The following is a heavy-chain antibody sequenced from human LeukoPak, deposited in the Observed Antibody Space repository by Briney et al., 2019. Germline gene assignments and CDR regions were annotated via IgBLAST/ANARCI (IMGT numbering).Heavy chain of an antibody. Sequence: GGSLRLSCAASGCTFSSYGMHWVRQAPGKGLEWVAVIWYDGSNKYYADSVKGRFTISRDNSKNTLYLQMDSLRAEDTAVYYCARDPGVRWLVGFDYWGQGTLVTVSS. D-gene: IGHD6-19*01. CDR1: GCTFSSYG. V-gene: IGHV3-33*01. CDR3: ARDPGVRWLVGFDY. J-gene: IGHJ4*02. CDR2: IWYDGSNK.